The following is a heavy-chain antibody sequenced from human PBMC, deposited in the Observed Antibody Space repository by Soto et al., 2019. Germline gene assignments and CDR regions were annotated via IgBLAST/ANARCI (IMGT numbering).Heavy chain of an antibody. Sequence: PSETLSLTCPVSGGSISSYYWSWIRRPPGKGLEWIGYIYYSGSTNYNPSLKSRVTISVDTSKNQFSLKLSSVTAADTAVYYCARVGGPDVLRFLEWSQGWFDPWGQGTLVTVSS. D-gene: IGHD3-3*01. V-gene: IGHV4-59*01. J-gene: IGHJ5*02. CDR1: GGSISSYY. CDR2: IYYSGST. CDR3: ARVGGPDVLRFLEWSQGWFDP.